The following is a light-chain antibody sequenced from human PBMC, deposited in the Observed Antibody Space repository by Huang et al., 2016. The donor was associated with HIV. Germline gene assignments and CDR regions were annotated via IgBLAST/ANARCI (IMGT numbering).Light chain of an antibody. CDR1: QSVSSN. Sequence: EIVMTQSPVTLSVSPGERATLSCRASQSVSSNLAWDQQKPGQAPRRLIYGASTRATCVPARFSGSGSGTEFTLTISSLQSEDFALYYCQQYNNWPPITFGQGTRLEIK. V-gene: IGKV3-15*01. J-gene: IGKJ5*01. CDR3: QQYNNWPPIT. CDR2: GAS.